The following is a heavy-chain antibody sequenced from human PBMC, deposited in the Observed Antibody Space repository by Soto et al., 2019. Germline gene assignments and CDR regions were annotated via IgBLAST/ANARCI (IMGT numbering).Heavy chain of an antibody. V-gene: IGHV3-30-3*01. J-gene: IGHJ4*02. CDR2: ISYDGSNK. CDR3: ARAPALLWFGELYYFDY. CDR1: GFTFSSYA. Sequence: GGSLRLSCAASGFTFSSYAMHWVRQAPGKGLEWVAVISYDGSNKYYADSVKGRFTISRDNSKNTLYLQMNSLRAEDTAVYYCARAPALLWFGELYYFDYWGQGTLVTVSS. D-gene: IGHD3-10*01.